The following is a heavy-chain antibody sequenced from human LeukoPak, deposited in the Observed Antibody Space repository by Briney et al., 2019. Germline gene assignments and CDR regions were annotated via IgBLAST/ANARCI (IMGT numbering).Heavy chain of an antibody. D-gene: IGHD3-10*01. J-gene: IGHJ4*02. V-gene: IGHV4-59*01. CDR1: GGSISSYY. CDR2: IYYSGST. Sequence: SETLSLTCTVSGGSISSYYWSWIRQPPGKGLEWIGYIYYSGSTNYNPSLKSRVTISVDTSKNQFSLKLSSVTAADTAVYYCARDNDYYGSGIDYWGQGTLVTVSS. CDR3: ARDNDYYGSGIDY.